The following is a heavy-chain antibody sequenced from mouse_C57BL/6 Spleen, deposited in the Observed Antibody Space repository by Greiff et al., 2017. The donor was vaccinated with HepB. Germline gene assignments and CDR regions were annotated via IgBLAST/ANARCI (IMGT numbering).Heavy chain of an antibody. J-gene: IGHJ2*01. D-gene: IGHD1-1*01. CDR1: GFTFSDYG. V-gene: IGHV5-17*01. Sequence: EVKLMESGGGLVKPGGSLKLSCAASGFTFSDYGMHWVRQAPEKGLEWVAYISSGSSTIYYADTVKGRFTISRDNAKTTLFLQMTSLRSEDTAMYYCARDYGSSVDYWGQGTTLTVSS. CDR2: ISSGSSTI. CDR3: ARDYGSSVDY.